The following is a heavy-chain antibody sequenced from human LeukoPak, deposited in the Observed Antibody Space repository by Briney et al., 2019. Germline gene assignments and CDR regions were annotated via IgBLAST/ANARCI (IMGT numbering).Heavy chain of an antibody. J-gene: IGHJ5*02. CDR1: GFTFTKYW. CDR2: IKQDGSDK. CDR3: ARININHILIDWFDP. V-gene: IGHV3-7*03. Sequence: GGSLRLSCTASGFTFTKYWMTWVRQAPGKGLEWVGNIKQDGSDKNYMDSVKGRFTISRDGSKNTLYLQMNSLRAEDTAVYYCARININHILIDWFDPWGQGTLVTVSS. D-gene: IGHD3-3*02.